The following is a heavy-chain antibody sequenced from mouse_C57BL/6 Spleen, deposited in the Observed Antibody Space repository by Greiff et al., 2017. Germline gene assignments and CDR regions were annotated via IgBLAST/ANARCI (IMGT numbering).Heavy chain of an antibody. Sequence: EVKLQESGTVLARPGASVKMSCKTSGYTFTSYWMHWVKQRPGQGLEWIGAIYPGNSDTSYNQKFKGKAKLTAITSASTTYMELRSLTTEDSAVSYCSRCFTTVVARDFDVWGTGTTVTVSS. CDR1: GYTFTSYW. J-gene: IGHJ1*03. CDR3: SRCFTTVVARDFDV. CDR2: IYPGNSDT. V-gene: IGHV1-5*01. D-gene: IGHD1-1*01.